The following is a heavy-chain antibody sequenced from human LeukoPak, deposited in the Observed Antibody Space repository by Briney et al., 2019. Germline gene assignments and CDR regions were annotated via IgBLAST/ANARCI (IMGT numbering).Heavy chain of an antibody. Sequence: GGSLRLSCAASGFSFNSYAMSWVRQAPGEGLEWVSDLSGSGGSTYYADSVKGRFTISRDNSENTLYLQMNRLRAEDTAVYYCAKAMTTVTSFDYWGQGTLVTVSS. CDR2: LSGSGGST. V-gene: IGHV3-23*01. CDR3: AKAMTTVTSFDY. CDR1: GFSFNSYA. D-gene: IGHD4-17*01. J-gene: IGHJ4*02.